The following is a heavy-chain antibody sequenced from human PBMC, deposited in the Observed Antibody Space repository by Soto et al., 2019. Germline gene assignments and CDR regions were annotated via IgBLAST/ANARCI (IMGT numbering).Heavy chain of an antibody. CDR2: IRPRANNHAT. CDR1: GFTFAGSA. Sequence: EVQLVDSGGDLVQPGGSLKLSCAASGFTFAGSAMHWVRQASGKGLEWVGRIRPRANNHATAYAASVDGRFTISRDDSKNTAYLQMNSLKIEDPAVYYCTANLPARPNDYWGQGTLVTVSS. D-gene: IGHD1-1*01. CDR3: TANLPARPNDY. V-gene: IGHV3-73*01. J-gene: IGHJ4*02.